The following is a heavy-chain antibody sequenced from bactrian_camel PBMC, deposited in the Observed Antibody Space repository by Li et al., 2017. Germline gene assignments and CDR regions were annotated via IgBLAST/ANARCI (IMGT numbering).Heavy chain of an antibody. D-gene: IGHD2*01. CDR3: AAGDRSYSDSCRYSA. CDR1: ASTFSAYC. CDR2: IIGGDGST. Sequence: VQLVESGGGSVQTGGSLRLSCATSASTFSAYCVGWFRQAPGKEREGDAIIGGDGSTRYADSVEDRFTISRDNAKTTLYLQMESLVEDDTAVYTCAAGDRSYSDSCRYSAWGQGTQVTVS. V-gene: IGHV3S44*01. J-gene: IGHJ4*01.